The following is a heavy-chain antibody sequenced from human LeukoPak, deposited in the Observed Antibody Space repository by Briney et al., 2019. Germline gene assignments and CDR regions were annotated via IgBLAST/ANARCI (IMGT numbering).Heavy chain of an antibody. CDR1: GGTFSSYA. D-gene: IGHD1-26*01. CDR2: IIPIFGTA. V-gene: IGHV1-69*13. CDR3: ALNSGSRKNAFDI. Sequence: GASVKVSCKASGGTFSSYAISWVRQAPGQGLEWMGGIIPIFGTANYAQKFQGRVTITADESTSTAYMELSSLRSEDTAVYYCALNSGSRKNAFDIWGQGTMVTVSS. J-gene: IGHJ3*02.